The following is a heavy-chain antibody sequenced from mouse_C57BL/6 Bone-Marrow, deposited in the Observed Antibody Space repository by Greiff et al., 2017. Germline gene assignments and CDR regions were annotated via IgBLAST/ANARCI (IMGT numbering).Heavy chain of an antibody. V-gene: IGHV2-5*01. J-gene: IGHJ3*01. D-gene: IGHD2-4*01. CDR1: GFSLTSYG. CDR2: IWRGGST. Sequence: QVQLQQSGPGLVQPSQSLSITCTVSGFSLTSYGVHWVRQSPGKGLEWLGVIWRGGSTDYNAAFMSRLSITKDNSKSQVFFKMNSLQADDTAIYYCAKNSPLYYDYDGGFAYWGQGTLVTVSA. CDR3: AKNSPLYYDYDGGFAY.